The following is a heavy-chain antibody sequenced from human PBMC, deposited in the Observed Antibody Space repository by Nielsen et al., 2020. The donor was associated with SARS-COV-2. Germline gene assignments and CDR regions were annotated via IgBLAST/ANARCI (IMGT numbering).Heavy chain of an antibody. CDR1: GGSFSGYY. V-gene: IGHV4-34*01. Sequence: SETLSLTCAVYGGSFSGYYWSWIRQPPGKGLEWIGEINHSGSTNYNPSLKSRVTISVDTSKNQFSLKLSSVTAADTAVYYCARGLVSSNYYYYYGMDVWGQGTTVTVSS. CDR3: ARGLVSSNYYYYYGMDV. D-gene: IGHD2-2*01. J-gene: IGHJ6*02. CDR2: INHSGST.